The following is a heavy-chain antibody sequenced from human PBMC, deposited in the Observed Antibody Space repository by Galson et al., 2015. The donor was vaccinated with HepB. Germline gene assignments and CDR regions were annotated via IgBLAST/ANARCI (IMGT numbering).Heavy chain of an antibody. J-gene: IGHJ4*02. CDR1: GFTFSSYA. D-gene: IGHD3-10*01. Sequence: SLRLSCAASGFTFSSYAMHWVRQAPGKGLEWVAVISYDGSNKYYADSVRGRFTISRDNSKNTLYLQMNSLGAEDTAVYYCARDDYYCGLALWGQGTLVTVSS. V-gene: IGHV3-30-3*01. CDR3: ARDDYYCGLAL. CDR2: ISYDGSNK.